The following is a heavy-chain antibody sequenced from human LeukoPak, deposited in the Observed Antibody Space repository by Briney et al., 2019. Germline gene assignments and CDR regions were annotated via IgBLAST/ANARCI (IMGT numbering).Heavy chain of an antibody. CDR2: IFYSGTT. CDR3: ARQGSIHLWTY. CDR1: GGSISSNSYY. Sequence: PSETLSLTCTVSGGSISSNSYYWGWIRQPPGKGLEWLGSIFYSGTTYYNPSLKSRVTISVDTSKHQFSLKLGSVTAADTAVYYCARQGSIHLWTYWGQGTLVTVSS. V-gene: IGHV4-39*01. D-gene: IGHD5-18*01. J-gene: IGHJ4*02.